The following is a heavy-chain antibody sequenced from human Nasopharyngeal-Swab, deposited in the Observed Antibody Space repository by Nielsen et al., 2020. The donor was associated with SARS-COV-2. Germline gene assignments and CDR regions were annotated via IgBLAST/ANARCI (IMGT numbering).Heavy chain of an antibody. CDR3: ARLGTESYHYYSLDV. D-gene: IGHD1-1*01. J-gene: IGHJ6*02. V-gene: IGHV3-48*03. CDR2: ISSSGSTI. Sequence: GGSLRLSCAASRFTFSSYEMNWVRQAPGKGLEWVSYISSSGSTIYYADSVKGRFTISRDNTQKSLYLEMNSLRVEDTAVYYCARLGTESYHYYSLDVWGQGTTVTVSS. CDR1: RFTFSSYE.